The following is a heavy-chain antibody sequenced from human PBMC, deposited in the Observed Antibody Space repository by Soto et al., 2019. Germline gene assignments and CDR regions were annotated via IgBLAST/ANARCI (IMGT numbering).Heavy chain of an antibody. CDR2: ISSTTNYI. V-gene: IGHV3-21*06. CDR3: AREAEDLTSNFDY. Sequence: EVQLVESGGGLVKPGGSLRLSCAASGFTFTRYSMNWFRQAPGKGLEWVSSISSTTNYIYYGDSMKGRFPISRDNAKHSLYLEMHILRAEDTAVYYSAREAEDLTSNFDYWGQGDLVIVSS. J-gene: IGHJ4*02. CDR1: GFTFTRYS.